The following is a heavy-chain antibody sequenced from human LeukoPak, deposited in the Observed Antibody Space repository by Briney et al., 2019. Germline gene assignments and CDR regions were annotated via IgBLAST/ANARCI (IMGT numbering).Heavy chain of an antibody. V-gene: IGHV1-69*06. CDR3: AGGRTDIVVVPATLRNYYFDY. CDR1: GFTFSSYD. CDR2: IMPMFGKA. D-gene: IGHD2-2*01. Sequence: SCAASGFTFSSYDISWVRQAPGQGLEWMGGIMPMFGKANYAQKFQGRVTTTADKATSTAYMELSSLRSEDTAVYYCAGGRTDIVVVPATLRNYYFDYWGQGTLVTVSP. J-gene: IGHJ4*02.